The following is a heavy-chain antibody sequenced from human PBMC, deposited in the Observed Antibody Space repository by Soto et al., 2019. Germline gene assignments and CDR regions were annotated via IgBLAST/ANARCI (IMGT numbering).Heavy chain of an antibody. J-gene: IGHJ4*02. Sequence: GASVKVSCKASGYTFTSYGISWVRQAPGQGLEWMGWISAYNGNTNYAQKFQGRVTMTTDTSTSTAYMELRSLRSDDTAVYYCARDSDYYDSSGYYVRYFDYWGQGTLVTVSS. CDR2: ISAYNGNT. D-gene: IGHD3-22*01. V-gene: IGHV1-18*01. CDR3: ARDSDYYDSSGYYVRYFDY. CDR1: GYTFTSYG.